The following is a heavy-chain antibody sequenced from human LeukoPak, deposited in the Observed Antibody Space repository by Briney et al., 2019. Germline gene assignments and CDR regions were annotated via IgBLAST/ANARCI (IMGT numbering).Heavy chain of an antibody. J-gene: IGHJ4*02. CDR2: IYSGGST. Sequence: PGGSLRLSCASSGFILSSNYMSWVRQAPGEGLEWVSVIYSGGSTYYADSVKGRFTISRDNSKNTLYLQMNSLRVEDTAVYYCARARGYSYGCDYWGQGTLVTVSS. V-gene: IGHV3-53*01. CDR1: GFILSSNY. CDR3: ARARGYSYGCDY. D-gene: IGHD5-18*01.